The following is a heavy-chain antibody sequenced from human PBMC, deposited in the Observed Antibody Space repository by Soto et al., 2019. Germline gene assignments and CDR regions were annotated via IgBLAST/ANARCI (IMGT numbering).Heavy chain of an antibody. CDR3: VHWSTGTYGTIFFDY. J-gene: IGHJ4*02. D-gene: IGHD3-9*01. Sequence: GGSLRLSCAASGFTFSTYAMSWVRQAPGKGLEWVSSISGSGATTYHADSVRRRFTISRDNSKDTLYLQMNSLRAEDTATYYCVHWSTGTYGTIFFDYWGLGTLVTVSS. CDR2: ISGSGATT. CDR1: GFTFSTYA. V-gene: IGHV3-23*01.